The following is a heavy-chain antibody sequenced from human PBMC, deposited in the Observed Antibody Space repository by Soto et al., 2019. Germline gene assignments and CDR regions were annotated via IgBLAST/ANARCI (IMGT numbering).Heavy chain of an antibody. Sequence: SSETLSLTCTVSGGSIISYYWSWIRQPPGKGLEWIGYIYYSGSTNYNPSLKSRVTISVDTPKNQFSLKLSSVTAADTAVYYCARSYRHDYGDYNYIDYWGQGTLVSVSS. D-gene: IGHD4-17*01. V-gene: IGHV4-59*01. CDR3: ARSYRHDYGDYNYIDY. J-gene: IGHJ4*02. CDR2: IYYSGST. CDR1: GGSIISYY.